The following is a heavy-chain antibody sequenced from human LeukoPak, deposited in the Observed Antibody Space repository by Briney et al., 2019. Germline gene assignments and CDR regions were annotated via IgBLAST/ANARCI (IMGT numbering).Heavy chain of an antibody. CDR3: ARGGYSGYGFGY. Sequence: SQTLSLTCSISGDSVSSNSAAWNWIRQSPSRGLEWLGRTYYGSKWYNDYAESVKSRITINPDTSKNQFSLQLNSVTPEDTAVYYCARGGYSGYGFGYWGQGNLVTVSS. J-gene: IGHJ4*02. V-gene: IGHV6-1*01. CDR1: GDSVSSNSAA. CDR2: TYYGSKWYN. D-gene: IGHD5-12*01.